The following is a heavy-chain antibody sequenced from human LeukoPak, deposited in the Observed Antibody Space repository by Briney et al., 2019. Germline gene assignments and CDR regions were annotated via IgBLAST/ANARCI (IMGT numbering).Heavy chain of an antibody. J-gene: IGHJ5*02. Sequence: PSETLSLTCAVYGGSFSGYYWSWIRQPPGKGLEWIGEINHSGSTNYNPSLKSRVTISVDTSKNQFSLKLSSVTAADTAVYYCARHESVVVVPAAIRSSDWFDPWGQGTLVTVSS. CDR1: GGSFSGYY. V-gene: IGHV4-34*01. CDR3: ARHESVVVVPAAIRSSDWFDP. D-gene: IGHD2-2*02. CDR2: INHSGST.